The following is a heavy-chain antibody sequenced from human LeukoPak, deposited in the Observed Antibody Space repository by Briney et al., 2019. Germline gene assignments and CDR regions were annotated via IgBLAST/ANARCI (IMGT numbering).Heavy chain of an antibody. Sequence: GGSLRLSCAASGFTFSSYWMSWVRQAPGKGLEWVASIKQDASEKYCVDSVKGRFTISRDNANNSLYLQMNSLRADDTAVYYCARDIGLRKAAPPGWFDPWGQGALVTVSS. CDR1: GFTFSSYW. CDR2: IKQDASEK. V-gene: IGHV3-7*01. CDR3: ARDIGLRKAAPPGWFDP. J-gene: IGHJ5*02. D-gene: IGHD6-6*01.